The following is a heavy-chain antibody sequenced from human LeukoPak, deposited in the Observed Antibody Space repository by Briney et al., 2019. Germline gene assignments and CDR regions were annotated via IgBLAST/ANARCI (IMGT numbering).Heavy chain of an antibody. CDR2: IKSKTDGGTT. D-gene: IGHD3/OR15-3a*01. Sequence: PGGSLRLSCAASGFTFSNAWMSWVRQAPGKGLEWVGRIKSKTDGGTTDYAAPVKGRFTISRDDSKNTPYLQMNSLKTEDTAVYYCTTDLDWGEVDYWGQGTLVTGSS. CDR3: TTDLDWGEVDY. V-gene: IGHV3-15*01. J-gene: IGHJ4*02. CDR1: GFTFSNAW.